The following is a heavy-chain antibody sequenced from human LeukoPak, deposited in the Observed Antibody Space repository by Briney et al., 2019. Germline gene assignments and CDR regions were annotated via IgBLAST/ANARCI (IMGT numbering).Heavy chain of an antibody. V-gene: IGHV1-18*01. J-gene: IGHJ4*02. CDR1: GYIFLNFG. CDR3: ARDSSAYTRHFDY. D-gene: IGHD3-22*01. CDR2: ISAYNGNT. Sequence: ASVNVSCKSSGYIFLNFGISWVRQAPRQGGEWVGWISAYNGNTNYAQKFRGRVPMATDTSTNTAYMELRNLGSDDTAMYFCARDSSAYTRHFDYWGQGTLVTVSS.